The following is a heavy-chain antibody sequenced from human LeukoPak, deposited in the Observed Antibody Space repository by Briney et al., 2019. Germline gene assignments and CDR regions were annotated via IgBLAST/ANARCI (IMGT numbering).Heavy chain of an antibody. CDR1: GFTFSSYS. Sequence: GGSLGLSCAASGFTFSSYSMNWVRQAPGKGLEWVSSISYSSSYIYYADSVKGRFTISRDNAKNSLYLQMNSLRAEDTAVYYCARGYSYGSPYFDYWGQGTLVTVSS. D-gene: IGHD5-18*01. J-gene: IGHJ4*02. V-gene: IGHV3-21*01. CDR3: ARGYSYGSPYFDY. CDR2: ISYSSSYI.